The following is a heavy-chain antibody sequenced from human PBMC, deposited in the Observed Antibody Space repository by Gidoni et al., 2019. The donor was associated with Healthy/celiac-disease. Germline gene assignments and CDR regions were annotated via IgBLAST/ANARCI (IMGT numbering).Heavy chain of an antibody. CDR2: ISASGNT. CDR3: ASGYCSSGSCYPPYYYYGMDV. D-gene: IGHD2-15*01. CDR1: GGSINSESYY. V-gene: IGHV4-61*02. J-gene: IGHJ6*02. Sequence: QVQLQESGPGLVKPSQTLSLTCTVSGGSINSESYYWTWIRQPAGKGLEWIGRISASGNTNYNPSLKSRVTISVDKSKKYFSLKMSSVTAADTAVYYCASGYCSSGSCYPPYYYYGMDVWGQGTTVTVSS.